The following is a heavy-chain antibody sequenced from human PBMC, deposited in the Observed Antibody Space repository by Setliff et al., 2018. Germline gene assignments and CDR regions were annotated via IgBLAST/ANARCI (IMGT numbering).Heavy chain of an antibody. CDR1: GGSSSSHS. CDR2: IHYSGTT. V-gene: IGHV4-59*11. CDR3: ARENGYCSGGACYFMFDY. J-gene: IGHJ4*02. D-gene: IGHD2-15*01. Sequence: PSETLSLTCTVSGGSSSSHSWSWIRQPPGKGLEWIGYIHYSGTTNYNPSLKSRVTLSLDTAKNQFSLELRAVTAADTALYYCARENGYCSGGACYFMFDYWGQGTLVTSPQ.